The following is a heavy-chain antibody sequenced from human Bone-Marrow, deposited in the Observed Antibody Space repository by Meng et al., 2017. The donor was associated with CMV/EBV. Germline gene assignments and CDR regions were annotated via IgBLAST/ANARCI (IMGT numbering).Heavy chain of an antibody. J-gene: IGHJ4*02. D-gene: IGHD6-19*01. CDR2: IYYSGST. CDR3: ASPARYSSGWYYFDY. CDR1: GGSISSSSYY. V-gene: IGHV4-39*01. Sequence: ESLSLTGTVVGGSISSSSYYWGWIRQPPGKGLEWIGSIYYSGSTYYNPSLKSRVTISVDTSKNQFSLKLSSVTAADAAVYDCASPARYSSGWYYFDYWGQGTLVTVSS.